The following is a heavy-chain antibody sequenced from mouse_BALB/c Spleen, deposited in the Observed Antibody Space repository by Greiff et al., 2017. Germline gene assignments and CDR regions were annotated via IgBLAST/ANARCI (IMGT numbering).Heavy chain of an antibody. Sequence: EVKLLESGGGLVQPGGSLKFSCAASGFDFSSSCMSWVRQAPGQGLEWIGEINPDSSTINYTPSLQDNYIISRDNAKNTLYLQMSRVTSEDTALYYCAGQGYPAWFADWGEGTLVTVSA. CDR2: INPDSSTI. V-gene: IGHV4-1*02. CDR1: GFDFSSSC. CDR3: AGQGYPAWFAD. J-gene: IGHJ3*01. D-gene: IGHD2-14*01.